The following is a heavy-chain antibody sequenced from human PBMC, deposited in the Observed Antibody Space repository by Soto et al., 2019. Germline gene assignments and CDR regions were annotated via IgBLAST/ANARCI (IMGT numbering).Heavy chain of an antibody. V-gene: IGHV1-18*01. CDR1: GYTFTSYG. D-gene: IGHD6-13*01. CDR2: ISAYNGNT. CDR3: ARWKNSRNDRRVDP. J-gene: IGHJ5*02. Sequence: ASVKVSCKASGYTFTSYGISWVRQAPGQGLEWMGWISAYNGNTNYAQKLQGRATMTTDTSTSTAYMELRSLRSDDTAVYYCARWKNSRNDRRVDPWGQGTLVTVSS.